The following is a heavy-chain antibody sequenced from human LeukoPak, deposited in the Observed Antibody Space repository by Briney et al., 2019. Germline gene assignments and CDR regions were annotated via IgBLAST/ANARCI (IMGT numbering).Heavy chain of an antibody. CDR3: ARDGRYDYVWGSYRSAFYYFDY. J-gene: IGHJ4*02. V-gene: IGHV3-66*02. CDR1: GFTVSSNY. CDR2: IYSGGST. Sequence: PGGSLRLSCAASGFTVSSNYMSWVRQAPGKGLEWVSVIYSGGSTYYADSVKGRFTISRDNSKNTLYLQMNSLRAEDTAVYYCARDGRYDYVWGSYRSAFYYFDYWGQGTLVTVSS. D-gene: IGHD3-16*02.